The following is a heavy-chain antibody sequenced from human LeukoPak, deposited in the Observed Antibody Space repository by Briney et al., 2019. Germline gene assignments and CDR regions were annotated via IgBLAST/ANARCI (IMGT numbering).Heavy chain of an antibody. D-gene: IGHD3-22*01. Sequence: SETLSLTCIVSGGYISSEYWSWIRQSPGKGLEWIGYIHYSGSTNYNPSLKSRVTMSVDTSKNQFSLKLSPVTAADTAVYYCARVYYDSSGFVDAFDIWGQGTMVTVSS. V-gene: IGHV4-59*12. CDR2: IHYSGST. CDR1: GGYISSEY. J-gene: IGHJ3*02. CDR3: ARVYYDSSGFVDAFDI.